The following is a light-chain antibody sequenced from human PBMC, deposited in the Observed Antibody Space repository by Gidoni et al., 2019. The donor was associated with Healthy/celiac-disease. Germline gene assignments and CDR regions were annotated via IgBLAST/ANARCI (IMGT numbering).Light chain of an antibody. Sequence: QSVLTQPPSASGTHGQMVTISCSGSSSNIGSNYVYWYHQLPGTTPKLLIYRNNQRPSGVPDRFSGSKSGTSASLAISGLRSEDEADYYCAAWDDSLSGRVFGGGTKLTVL. CDR2: RNN. CDR1: SSNIGSNY. V-gene: IGLV1-47*01. CDR3: AAWDDSLSGRV. J-gene: IGLJ3*02.